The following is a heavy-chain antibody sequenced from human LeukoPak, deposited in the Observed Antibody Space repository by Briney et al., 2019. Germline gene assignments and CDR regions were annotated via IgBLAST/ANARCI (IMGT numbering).Heavy chain of an antibody. CDR1: GGSISSGGYY. J-gene: IGHJ5*02. CDR3: ARGGRYCSSTSCYVIFDP. V-gene: IGHV4-61*10. Sequence: PSQTLSLTCTVSGGSISSGGYYWSWIRQPAGKGLEWIGYIYYSGSTNYNPSLKSRVTISVDTSKNQFSLKLSSVTAADTAVYYCARGGRYCSSTSCYVIFDPWGQGTLVTVSS. D-gene: IGHD2-2*01. CDR2: IYYSGST.